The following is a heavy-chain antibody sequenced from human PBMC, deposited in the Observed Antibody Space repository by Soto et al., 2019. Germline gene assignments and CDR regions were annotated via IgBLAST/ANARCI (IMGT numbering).Heavy chain of an antibody. J-gene: IGHJ6*02. CDR2: IIPIFGTA. Sequence: QVQLVQSGAEVKKPGSSVKVSCKASGGTFSSYAISWVRQAPGQGLEWMGGIIPIFGTANYAQKFQGRVTITADESTSTAYMELSSLRSEDTAVYYCAREGTASNWNLPLKRYYYYGMDVWGQGTTVTVSS. V-gene: IGHV1-69*12. CDR3: AREGTASNWNLPLKRYYYYGMDV. CDR1: GGTFSSYA. D-gene: IGHD1-20*01.